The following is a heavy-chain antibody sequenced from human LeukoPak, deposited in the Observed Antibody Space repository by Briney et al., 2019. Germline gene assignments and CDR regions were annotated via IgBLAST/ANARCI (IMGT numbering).Heavy chain of an antibody. D-gene: IGHD1-1*01. CDR2: TSSDGNIK. V-gene: IGHV3-30-3*01. CDR3: ARDPVPATARHFDY. CDR1: GFRFSSYA. Sequence: GGSLRLSCAASGFRFSSYAMHWVRQAPGKGLEWVAVTSSDGNIKYYADSVKGRFTISRDNSKNTLYLQMNSLRGEDTGVYYCARDPVPATARHFDYWGQGTLVTVSS. J-gene: IGHJ4*02.